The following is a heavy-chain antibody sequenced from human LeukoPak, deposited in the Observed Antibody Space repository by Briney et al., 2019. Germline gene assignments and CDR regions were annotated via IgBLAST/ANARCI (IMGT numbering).Heavy chain of an antibody. V-gene: IGHV3-9*01. CDR2: ISWNSGSI. J-gene: IGHJ4*02. CDR3: AKGTGRYWTFLDY. Sequence: GGSLRLSCAASGFTFDDYAMHWVRQAPGKGLEWVSGISWNSGSIGYADSVKGRFTISRDNAKNSLYLEMNSLRPEDTALYYCAKGTGRYWTFLDYWGQGAPVTVSS. CDR1: GFTFDDYA. D-gene: IGHD1-26*01.